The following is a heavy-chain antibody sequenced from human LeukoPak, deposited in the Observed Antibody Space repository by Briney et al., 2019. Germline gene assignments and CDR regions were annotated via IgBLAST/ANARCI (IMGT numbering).Heavy chain of an antibody. D-gene: IGHD3-10*01. CDR3: ATDVLPTTFGELSGI. CDR2: IYYSGST. Sequence: SETLSLTCTVSGGSISSYYWSWIRQPPGKGLEWIGYIYYSGSTNYNPSLKSRVTISVDTSKNQFSLKLSSVTAADTAVYYCATDVLPTTFGELSGIWGQGTLVTVSS. CDR1: GGSISSYY. J-gene: IGHJ4*02. V-gene: IGHV4-59*01.